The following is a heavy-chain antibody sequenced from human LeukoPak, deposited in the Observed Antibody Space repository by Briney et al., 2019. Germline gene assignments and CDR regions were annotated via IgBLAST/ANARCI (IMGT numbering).Heavy chain of an antibody. CDR3: ARWVGYGPTFDY. V-gene: IGHV4-59*01. D-gene: IGHD5-18*01. CDR2: IYYSGST. CDR1: GGSISSYY. Sequence: PSETLSLTCTVSGGSISSYYWSWIRQPPGKGLEWIGYIYYSGSTNYNPSLKSRVTISVDTSKNQFSLKLSSVTAADTAVYYCARWVGYGPTFDYSGQGTLVTVSS. J-gene: IGHJ4*02.